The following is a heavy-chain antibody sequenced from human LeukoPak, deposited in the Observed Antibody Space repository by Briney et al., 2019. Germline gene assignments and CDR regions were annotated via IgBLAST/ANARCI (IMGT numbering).Heavy chain of an antibody. Sequence: GGSLRLSCAASGFTFSDYVMSWARQAPGKGLQWVSAISGSGGSTYYADSVKGRFTISRDNSKNTLYLQMNSLRAEDTAVYYCASGGRGGSITPYPDVWGQGTTVTVSS. V-gene: IGHV3-23*01. J-gene: IGHJ6*02. D-gene: IGHD3-10*01. CDR3: ASGGRGGSITPYPDV. CDR2: ISGSGGST. CDR1: GFTFSDYV.